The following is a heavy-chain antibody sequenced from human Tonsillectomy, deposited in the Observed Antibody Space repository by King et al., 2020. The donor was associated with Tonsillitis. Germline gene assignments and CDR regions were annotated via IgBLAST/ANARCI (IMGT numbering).Heavy chain of an antibody. CDR2: ISWNSGSI. CDR3: AKDMTYSYGFSPFDY. D-gene: IGHD5-18*01. J-gene: IGHJ4*02. Sequence: VQLVESGGGLVQPGRSLRLSCAASGFTFDDYAMHWVRQAPGKGLEWVSGISWNSGSIGYADSVKGRFTISRDTAKNSLYLQMNSLRAEDTALYYCAKDMTYSYGFSPFDYWGQGTLVTVSS. V-gene: IGHV3-9*01. CDR1: GFTFDDYA.